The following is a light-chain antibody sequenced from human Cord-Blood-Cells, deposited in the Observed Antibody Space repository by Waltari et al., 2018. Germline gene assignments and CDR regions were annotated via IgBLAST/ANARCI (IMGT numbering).Light chain of an antibody. J-gene: IGLJ1*01. V-gene: IGLV2-14*01. CDR2: DVS. CDR1: RSAVGGYNY. CDR3: SSYTSSSTYV. Sequence: SDLTQPASVSGSPGQSITISCTGTRSAVGGYNYVSWYQQHPGKAPKLMIYDVSKRPSGVSNRFSGSKSGNTASLTISGLQAEDEADYYCSSYTSSSTYVFGTGTKVTVL.